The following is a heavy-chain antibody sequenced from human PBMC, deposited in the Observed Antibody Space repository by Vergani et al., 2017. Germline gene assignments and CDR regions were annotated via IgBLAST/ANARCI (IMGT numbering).Heavy chain of an antibody. CDR3: AKGGSLMRVQLFPYFDY. V-gene: IGHV3-23*04. D-gene: IGHD5-18*01. CDR2: ISASGGST. J-gene: IGHJ4*02. CDR1: GFSFSGYW. Sequence: EVQLVESGGGLIHPGGSLRLSCEGSGFSFSGYWMHWVRQSPEKGLVWVSAISASGGSTYCADSVKGRFTISRDNSKNTLYLQMNSLRAEDTAVYYCAKGGSLMRVQLFPYFDYWGQGTLVTVSS.